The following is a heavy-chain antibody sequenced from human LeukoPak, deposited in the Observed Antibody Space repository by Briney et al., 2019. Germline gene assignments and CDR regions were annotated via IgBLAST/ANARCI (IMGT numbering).Heavy chain of an antibody. D-gene: IGHD2-2*01. Sequence: SKTLSLTCGVYGGSFSGYYCSWIRQPPGKGLEWFGEINHGGSTNYNPSLKSRVTISVDTSKNQFSLKLRSVTAADTAVYYCARLADCSSTSCHDYWGQGTLVTVSS. J-gene: IGHJ4*02. CDR3: ARLADCSSTSCHDY. CDR2: INHGGST. CDR1: GGSFSGYY. V-gene: IGHV4-34*01.